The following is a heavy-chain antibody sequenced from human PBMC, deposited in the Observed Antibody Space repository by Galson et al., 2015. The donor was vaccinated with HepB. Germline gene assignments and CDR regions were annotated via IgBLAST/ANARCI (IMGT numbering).Heavy chain of an antibody. CDR3: ARDKRDYVADY. J-gene: IGHJ4*02. V-gene: IGHV3-48*01. CDR1: GFTLSSYS. D-gene: IGHD4-17*01. CDR2: ISNSGSTI. Sequence: SLRLSCAASGFTLSSYSMNWVRQSPGKGLEWVSYISNSGSTIYYADSVKGRFTISRDIAKNSLYLQVSSLRAEDTAVYYCARDKRDYVADYWGQGTLVTVSS.